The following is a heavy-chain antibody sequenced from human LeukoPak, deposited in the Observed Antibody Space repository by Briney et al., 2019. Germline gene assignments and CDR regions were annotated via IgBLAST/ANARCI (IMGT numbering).Heavy chain of an antibody. Sequence: ASVKVSCKASGYTFTGYYTHWVRQAPGQGLEWMGWINPNSGGTNYAQKFQGRVTMTRDTSISTAYMELSRLRSDDTAVYYCARRYIVVVPAAIGYWGQGTLVTVSS. CDR1: GYTFTGYY. V-gene: IGHV1-2*02. J-gene: IGHJ4*02. D-gene: IGHD2-2*01. CDR3: ARRYIVVVPAAIGY. CDR2: INPNSGGT.